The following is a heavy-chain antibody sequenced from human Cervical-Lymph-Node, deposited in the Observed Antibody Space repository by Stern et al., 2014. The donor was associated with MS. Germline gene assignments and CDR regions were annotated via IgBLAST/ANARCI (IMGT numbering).Heavy chain of an antibody. CDR3: ARAPYDYTNWYGMDV. CDR2: MYFSGSA. Sequence: QLQLQESGPGLVRPSETLSLTCIVSGGSISSYYWSWIRQPPGKGLEWVGHMYFSGSANYNPSLKSRVTIAVDMSKNQFSLKLSSVTAADTAVYYCARAPYDYTNWYGMDVWGQGTTVSVSS. J-gene: IGHJ6*02. V-gene: IGHV4-59*01. CDR1: GGSISSYY. D-gene: IGHD4-11*01.